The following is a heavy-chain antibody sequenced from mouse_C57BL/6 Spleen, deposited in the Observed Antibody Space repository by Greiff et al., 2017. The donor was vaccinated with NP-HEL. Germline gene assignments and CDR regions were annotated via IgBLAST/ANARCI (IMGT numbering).Heavy chain of an antibody. CDR3: ARSYYSNPRERYYAMDY. CDR1: GYAFSSYW. D-gene: IGHD2-5*01. V-gene: IGHV1-80*01. Sequence: QVQLQQSGAELVKPGASVKISCKASGYAFSSYWMNWVKQRPGKGLEWIGQIYPGDGDTNYNGKFKGKATLTADKSSSTAYMQLSSLTSEDSAVYFCARSYYSNPRERYYAMDYWGQGTSVTVSS. CDR2: IYPGDGDT. J-gene: IGHJ4*01.